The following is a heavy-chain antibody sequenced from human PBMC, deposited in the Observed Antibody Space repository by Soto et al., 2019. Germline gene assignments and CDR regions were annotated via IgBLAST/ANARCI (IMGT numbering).Heavy chain of an antibody. Sequence: QVQLVQSGAEVTKPGSSVKVSCKASGGTFSSYTISWVRQAPGQGLEWMGRIIPILGIANYAQKFQGRVTITADKSTSTAYMELSSLRSEDTAVYYCARGASGNWFDPWGQGTLVTVSS. D-gene: IGHD6-19*01. CDR2: IIPILGIA. CDR1: GGTFSSYT. V-gene: IGHV1-69*02. J-gene: IGHJ5*02. CDR3: ARGASGNWFDP.